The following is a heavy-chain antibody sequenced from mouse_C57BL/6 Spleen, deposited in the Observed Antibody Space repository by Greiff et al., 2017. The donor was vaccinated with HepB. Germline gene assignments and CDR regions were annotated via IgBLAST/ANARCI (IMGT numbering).Heavy chain of an antibody. V-gene: IGHV1-20*01. CDR1: GYSFTGYF. CDR3: ARNSKVPHYYAMDY. Sequence: VQLQQSGPELVKPGDSVKISCKASGYSFTGYFMNWVMQSHGKSLEWIGRINPYNGDTFYNQKFKGKATLTVDKSSSTAHMELRSLTSEDSAVYYCARNSKVPHYYAMDYWGQGTSVTVSS. J-gene: IGHJ4*01. D-gene: IGHD2-5*01. CDR2: INPYNGDT.